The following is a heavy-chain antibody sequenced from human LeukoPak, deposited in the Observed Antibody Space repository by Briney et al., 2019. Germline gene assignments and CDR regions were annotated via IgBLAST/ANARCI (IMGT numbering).Heavy chain of an antibody. CDR2: IYYSGST. D-gene: IGHD6-6*01. Sequence: SQTLSLTCTVSGGSISSGGYYWSWIRQHPGKGLEWIGYIYYSGSTYYNPSLKSRVTISVDTSKNQFSLKLSSVTAADTAVYYCARDKRARRGVAYAFDIWGQGTMVTVSS. V-gene: IGHV4-31*03. CDR1: GGSISSGGYY. CDR3: ARDKRARRGVAYAFDI. J-gene: IGHJ3*02.